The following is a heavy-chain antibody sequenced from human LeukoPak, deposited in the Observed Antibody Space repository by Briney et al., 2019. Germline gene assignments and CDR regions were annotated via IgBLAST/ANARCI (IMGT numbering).Heavy chain of an antibody. CDR1: GGSISSYY. J-gene: IGHJ5*02. Sequence: SETLSLTCTVSGGSISSYYWSWIRQPAGKGLEWIGRIYTSGSTNYNPSLKSRVTMSVDTSKNQFSLKLSSVTAADTAVYYCARVWFGELLLHWFDPWGQGTLVTVSS. D-gene: IGHD3-10*01. V-gene: IGHV4-4*07. CDR3: ARVWFGELLLHWFDP. CDR2: IYTSGST.